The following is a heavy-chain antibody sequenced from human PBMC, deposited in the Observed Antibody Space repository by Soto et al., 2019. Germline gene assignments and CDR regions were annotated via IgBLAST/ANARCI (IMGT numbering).Heavy chain of an antibody. CDR3: AREGTTGTRVYYYYYYMDV. CDR1: GFTFSSYS. CDR2: ISSSSSYI. V-gene: IGHV3-21*01. Sequence: GGSLRLSCAASGFTFSSYSMNWVRQAPGKGLEWVSSISSSSSYIYYADSVKGRFTISRDNAKNSLYLQMNSLRAEDTAVYYCAREGTTGTRVYYYYYYMDVWGKGTTVTVSS. J-gene: IGHJ6*03. D-gene: IGHD1-1*01.